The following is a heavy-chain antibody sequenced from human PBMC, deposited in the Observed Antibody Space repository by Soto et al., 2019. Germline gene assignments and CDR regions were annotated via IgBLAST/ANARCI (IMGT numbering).Heavy chain of an antibody. J-gene: IGHJ3*02. CDR2: ITGSGGST. V-gene: IGHV3-23*01. D-gene: IGHD2-21*01. CDR3: VKHRGNPCGAFDI. Sequence: GGSLRLSCVASGFTLSTYAMSWVRQAPGKGLEWVSGITGSGGSTYYADSVKGRFTISRDNSKGTVSLHMNSLRAEDTAVYYCVKHRGNPCGAFDIWGQGTMVTVSS. CDR1: GFTLSTYA.